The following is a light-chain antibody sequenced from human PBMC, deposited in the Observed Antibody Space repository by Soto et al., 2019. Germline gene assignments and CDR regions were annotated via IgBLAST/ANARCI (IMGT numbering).Light chain of an antibody. CDR1: SSDVGAYNY. CDR3: CSYTTRNTFV. Sequence: QSVVTQPASVSGSLGQSITISCSGTSSDVGAYNYVSWYQQYPGKAPKLMIYHVTDRPSGVSNRFSGSKSGNTASLTISGLQAEDEADYYSCSYTTRNTFVFGTGTKVTVL. CDR2: HVT. J-gene: IGLJ1*01. V-gene: IGLV2-14*01.